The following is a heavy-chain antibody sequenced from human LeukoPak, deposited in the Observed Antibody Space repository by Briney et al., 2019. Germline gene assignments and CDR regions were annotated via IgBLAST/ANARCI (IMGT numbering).Heavy chain of an antibody. CDR3: ARGEFGDYYYFYMDV. CDR2: ISGSGGST. CDR1: GFTFSSYG. V-gene: IGHV3-23*01. Sequence: GGSLRLSCAASGFTFSSYGMSWVRQAPGKGLEWVSGISGSGGSTYYADSVKGRFTISRDNSKNTLYLQMNSLRAEDTATYYCARGEFGDYYYFYMDVWGKGTTVTVSS. D-gene: IGHD2/OR15-2a*01. J-gene: IGHJ6*03.